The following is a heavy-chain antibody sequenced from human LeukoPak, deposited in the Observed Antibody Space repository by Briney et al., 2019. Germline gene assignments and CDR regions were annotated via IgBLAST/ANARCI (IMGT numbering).Heavy chain of an antibody. D-gene: IGHD7-27*01. J-gene: IGHJ4*02. V-gene: IGHV3-23*01. CDR3: AKEGFMGWGIRYLDY. CDR2: ISDGGHTT. CDR1: GFTFSSYA. Sequence: GGSLRLSCAASGFTFSSYAMSWVRQAPGKGLEWVSSISDGGHTTYYADSVKGRFTTSRDDSRHTVYLQMNSLRAEDTAVYYCAKEGFMGWGIRYLDYWGQGTLVTVSS.